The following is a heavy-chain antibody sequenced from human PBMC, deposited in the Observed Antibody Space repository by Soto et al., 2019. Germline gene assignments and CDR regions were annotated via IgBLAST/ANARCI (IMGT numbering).Heavy chain of an antibody. Sequence: SETLSLTCTVSGGSISNGYYYWSWVRQNPGKGLEWIGHIYHSGRTYYNPSLKSRVTISVDTSKNQFSLSLSSVTAADTAVYYCARWVEVSLDYFDSWGQGTPVTVSS. CDR1: GGSISNGYYY. CDR2: IYHSGRT. V-gene: IGHV4-31*03. CDR3: ARWVEVSLDYFDS. D-gene: IGHD2-15*01. J-gene: IGHJ4*02.